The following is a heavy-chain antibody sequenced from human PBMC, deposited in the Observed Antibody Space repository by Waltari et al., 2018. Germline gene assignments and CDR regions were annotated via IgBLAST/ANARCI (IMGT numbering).Heavy chain of an antibody. CDR2: ISGSGGST. CDR1: GFTFSSYA. D-gene: IGHD4-17*01. CDR3: AKDPVTTVDYYYYYGMDV. Sequence: EVQLLESGGGLVQPGGSLRLSCAASGFTFSSYAMSWVRQAPGKGLGWVSVISGSGGSTYYADSVKGRFTISRDNSKNTLYLQMNSLRAEDTAVYYCAKDPVTTVDYYYYYGMDVWGQGTTVTVSS. V-gene: IGHV3-23*01. J-gene: IGHJ6*02.